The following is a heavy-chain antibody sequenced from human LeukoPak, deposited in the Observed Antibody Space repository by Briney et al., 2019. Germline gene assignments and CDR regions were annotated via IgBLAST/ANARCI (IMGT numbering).Heavy chain of an antibody. CDR1: GYTLTELS. J-gene: IGHJ4*02. Sequence: ASVKVSCKVSGYTLTELSMHWVRQAPGKGLEWMGGFDPEDGETTYAQKFQGRVTMTEDTSTDTAYMELSSLRSEDTAVYYCATLYPLGGYFDYWGQGTLVTVSS. CDR2: FDPEDGET. D-gene: IGHD7-27*01. CDR3: ATLYPLGGYFDY. V-gene: IGHV1-24*01.